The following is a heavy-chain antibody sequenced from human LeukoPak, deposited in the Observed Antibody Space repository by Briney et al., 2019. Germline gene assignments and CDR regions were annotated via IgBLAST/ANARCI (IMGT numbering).Heavy chain of an antibody. D-gene: IGHD1-14*01. V-gene: IGHV3-23*01. Sequence: PGGSLRLSCAASGLTFSRYAMSWVRQAPGKGLEWVSAISGSGGSTYYADSVKGRFTISRVNSKNTLYLKMNSLRAEDTAVYYCAKDNLAQGWFDPWGQGTLVTVSS. CDR2: ISGSGGST. J-gene: IGHJ5*02. CDR3: AKDNLAQGWFDP. CDR1: GLTFSRYA.